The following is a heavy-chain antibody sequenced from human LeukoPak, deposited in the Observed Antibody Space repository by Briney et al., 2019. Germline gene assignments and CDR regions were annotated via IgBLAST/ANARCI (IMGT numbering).Heavy chain of an antibody. CDR1: GGTFSNYG. D-gene: IGHD3-10*01. CDR3: ARDLGSGDY. CDR2: IIPVLGIV. Sequence: SVKVSCKASGGTFSNYGISWVRQAPGQGLEWMGRIIPVLGIVTYAQKFQGRVTITADKYTSIANMELSSLRSDDTAVYYCARDLGSGDYWGQGTLVTVSS. J-gene: IGHJ4*02. V-gene: IGHV1-69*04.